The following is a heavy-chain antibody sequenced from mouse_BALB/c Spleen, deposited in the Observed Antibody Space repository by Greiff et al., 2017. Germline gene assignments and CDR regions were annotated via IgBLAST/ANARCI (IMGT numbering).Heavy chain of an antibody. D-gene: IGHD1-1*01. V-gene: IGHV3-2*02. CDR2: ISYSGST. CDR3: ARLPVVEGYYFDY. J-gene: IGHJ2*01. Sequence: VQLQQSGPGLVKPSQSLSLTCTVTGYSITSDYAWNWIRQFPGNKLEWMGYISYSGSTSYNPSLKSRISITRDTSKNQFFLQLNSVTTEDTATYYCARLPVVEGYYFDYWGQGTTLTVSS. CDR1: GYSITSDYA.